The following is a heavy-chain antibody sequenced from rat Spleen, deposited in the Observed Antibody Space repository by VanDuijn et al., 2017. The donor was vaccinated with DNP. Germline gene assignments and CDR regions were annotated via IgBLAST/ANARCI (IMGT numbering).Heavy chain of an antibody. CDR3: TKDLQWYAMDA. D-gene: IGHD1-1*01. CDR2: INPDGGST. V-gene: IGHV5-58*01. CDR1: GFTFSTYW. Sequence: EVQLVESGGGLVQPGRSLKLSCAASGFTFSTYWMFWIRQAPGKGLEWVASINPDGGSTYHLDSVKGRFTISRDNAENTVYLQMNGLRSEDTATYYCTKDLQWYAMDAWGQGTSVTVSS. J-gene: IGHJ4*01.